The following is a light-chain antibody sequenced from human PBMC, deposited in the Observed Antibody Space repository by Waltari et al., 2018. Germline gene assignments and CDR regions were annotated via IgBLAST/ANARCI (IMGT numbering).Light chain of an antibody. CDR2: WAS. CDR3: QQYYAIPRT. CDR1: QSVLYSSNNKNY. J-gene: IGKJ1*01. V-gene: IGKV4-1*01. Sequence: DIVMTQSPDSLAVSLGERATINCKSSQSVLYSSNNKNYLAWYQQRPGQPPKLLIYWASTRESGVLDRFSGSGSGTDFTLTISSLLAEDVAVYYCQQYYAIPRTFGQGTKVEIK.